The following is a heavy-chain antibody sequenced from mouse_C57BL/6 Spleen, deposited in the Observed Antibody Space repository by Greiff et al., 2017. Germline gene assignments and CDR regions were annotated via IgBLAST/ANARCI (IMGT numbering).Heavy chain of an antibody. J-gene: IGHJ4*01. V-gene: IGHV1-4*01. CDR1: GYTFTSYT. D-gene: IGHD1-1*01. Sequence: VQLQQSGAELARPGASVKMSCKASGYTFTSYTMHWVKQRPGQGLEWIGYLNPSSGYTKYNQKFKDKATLTADKSSSTAYMQLSSLTSEDSAVYYCARNYYGSSYNYAMDYWGQGTSVTVSS. CDR2: LNPSSGYT. CDR3: ARNYYGSSYNYAMDY.